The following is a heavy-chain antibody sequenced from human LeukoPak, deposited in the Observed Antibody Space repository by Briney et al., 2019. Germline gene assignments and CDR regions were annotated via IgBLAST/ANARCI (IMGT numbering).Heavy chain of an antibody. CDR3: ARGSYDSRGYYSDYHFHMEL. Sequence: ASVKVSCKASGYTFTGYYLHWVRQAPGQGLEWMGWINPYNGDTNYSPKFKGRVTLTRDTSTTTSYMDLSRLTSDDTAVYFCARGSYDSRGYYSDYHFHMELWGKGTTVTVSS. D-gene: IGHD3-22*01. CDR1: GYTFTGYY. J-gene: IGHJ6*03. CDR2: INPYNGDT. V-gene: IGHV1-2*02.